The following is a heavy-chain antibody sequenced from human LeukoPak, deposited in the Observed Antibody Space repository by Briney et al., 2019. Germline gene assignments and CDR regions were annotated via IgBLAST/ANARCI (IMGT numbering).Heavy chain of an antibody. D-gene: IGHD6-6*01. J-gene: IGHJ5*02. V-gene: IGHV4-34*01. CDR2: INHSGST. CDR3: ARVDSSSNGDWFDP. CDR1: GGSFSGYY. Sequence: PSETLSLNCAVYGGSFSGYYWSWIRQPPGKGLEWIGEINHSGSTNYNPSLKSRVTISVDTSKNQFSLKLSSVTAADTAVYYSARVDSSSNGDWFDPWGQGTLVTVSS.